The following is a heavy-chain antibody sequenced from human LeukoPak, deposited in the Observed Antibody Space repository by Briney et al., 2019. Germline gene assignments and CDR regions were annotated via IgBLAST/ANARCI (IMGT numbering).Heavy chain of an antibody. J-gene: IGHJ4*02. CDR2: ISVNNGNT. Sequence: ASVKVSCKPSGYSFIDYYLHWVRQAPGQGLDWMGWISVNNGNTNYAQILQGRVTMTTDTSTSTTYMELRSLRSDDTAVYYCARSPVRYLDWSFDYWGQGTLVTVSS. CDR1: GYSFIDYY. CDR3: ARSPVRYLDWSFDY. D-gene: IGHD3-9*01. V-gene: IGHV1-18*04.